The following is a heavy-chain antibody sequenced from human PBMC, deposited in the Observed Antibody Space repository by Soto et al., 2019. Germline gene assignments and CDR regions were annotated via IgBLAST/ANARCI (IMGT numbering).Heavy chain of an antibody. V-gene: IGHV1-69*01. CDR1: GGTFNRYT. J-gene: IGHJ6*02. CDR2: IIPIFGTA. CDR3: ALWGFRDGNNSKYNYSGMDV. D-gene: IGHD1-1*01. Sequence: VQLVQSGAEVKKPGSSVKLSCKASGGTFNRYTISWVRQAPGQGLEWMGGIIPIFGTANYAQKFQGRAAIIADDSTSAAYMERRSLRSEDTAVYYCALWGFRDGNNSKYNYSGMDVWGQGTTVTVSS.